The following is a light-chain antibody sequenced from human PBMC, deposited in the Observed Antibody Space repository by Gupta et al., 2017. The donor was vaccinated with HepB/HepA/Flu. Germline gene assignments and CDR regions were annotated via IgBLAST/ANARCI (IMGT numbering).Light chain of an antibody. V-gene: IGLV1-47*01. J-gene: IGLJ3*02. CDR3: AAWDDSLSGWV. CDR2: RNS. Sequence: QPVLTQPPSASGSPGHRVPISCSGSSSNIGSNYVYWYQQRPGTAPKLLIYRNSQRPSGVPDRFSGSKPGTSASLAISGLRAEDEADYYCAAWDDSLSGWVFGGGTKLTVL. CDR1: SSNIGSNY.